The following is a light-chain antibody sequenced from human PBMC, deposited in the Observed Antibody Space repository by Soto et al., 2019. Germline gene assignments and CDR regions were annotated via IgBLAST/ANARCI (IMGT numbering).Light chain of an antibody. Sequence: QSVLTQPRSVSGSPGQSVTISCTGTSSDVGGYNYVSWYQQHPGKAPKLMIYDVSKRPSGVPDRFSGSKSGNTASLTISGLQAEDEADYYCCSYAGSYGGFGGGTKVTVL. CDR3: CSYAGSYGG. J-gene: IGLJ2*01. V-gene: IGLV2-11*01. CDR1: SSDVGGYNY. CDR2: DVS.